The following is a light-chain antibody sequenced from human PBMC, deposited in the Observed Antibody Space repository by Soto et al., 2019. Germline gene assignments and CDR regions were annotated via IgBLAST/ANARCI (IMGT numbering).Light chain of an antibody. CDR2: EVV. Sequence: QSVLAQPPSASGSPGQSVTISCTGTKNDIGGYDFVSWYQHHPGKAPRLIIYEVVQRPSGVPDRFSGSKSGNTASLTVSGLQAADEADYFCKSYAGINTYVFGSGTKVTV. V-gene: IGLV2-8*01. J-gene: IGLJ1*01. CDR3: KSYAGINTYV. CDR1: KNDIGGYDF.